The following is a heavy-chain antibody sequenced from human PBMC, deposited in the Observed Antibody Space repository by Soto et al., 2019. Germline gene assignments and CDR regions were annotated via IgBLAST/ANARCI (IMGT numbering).Heavy chain of an antibody. CDR3: AKDPDYDFWSGYHPTVDY. Sequence: GGSLRLSCAASGFTFSSYAMSWVRQAPGKGLEWVSAISGSGGSTYYADSVKGRFTISRDNSKNTLYLQMNSLRAEETAVYYCAKDPDYDFWSGYHPTVDYWGQGTLVTVSS. D-gene: IGHD3-3*01. V-gene: IGHV3-23*01. CDR2: ISGSGGST. CDR1: GFTFSSYA. J-gene: IGHJ4*02.